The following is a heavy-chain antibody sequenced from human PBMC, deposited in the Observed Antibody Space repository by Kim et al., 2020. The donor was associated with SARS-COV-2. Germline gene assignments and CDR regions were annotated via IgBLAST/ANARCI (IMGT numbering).Heavy chain of an antibody. D-gene: IGHD5-12*01. CDR1: GGSFSGYY. J-gene: IGHJ4*02. CDR2: INHSGST. V-gene: IGHV4-34*01. CDR3: ARGRGYLAYFDY. Sequence: SETLSLTCAVYGGSFSGYYWSWIRQPPGKGLEWIGEINHSGSTNYNPSLKSRVTISVDTSKNQFSLKLSSVTAADTAVYYCARGRGYLAYFDYWGQGTLVTVSS.